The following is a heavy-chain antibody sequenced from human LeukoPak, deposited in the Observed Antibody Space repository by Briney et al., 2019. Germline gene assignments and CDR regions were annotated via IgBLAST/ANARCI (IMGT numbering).Heavy chain of an antibody. CDR1: GFTFSSYA. J-gene: IGHJ4*02. V-gene: IGHV3-30-3*01. CDR2: ISYDGSNK. CDR3: ARWPSDY. Sequence: SGGSLRLSCAASGFTFSSYAMHWVRQAPGKGLEWVAVISYDGSNKYYADSVKGRFTISRDNSKNTLYLQMNSLRAEDTAVYYCARWPSDYWGQGTLVTVSS.